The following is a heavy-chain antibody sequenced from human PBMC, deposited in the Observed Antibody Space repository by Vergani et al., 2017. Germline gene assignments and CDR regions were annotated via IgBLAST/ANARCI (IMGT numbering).Heavy chain of an antibody. CDR3: VRQLRFLGPYYYYGMNV. CDR1: GFTFSDYY. CDR2: ISSRGSTI. J-gene: IGHJ6*02. D-gene: IGHD3-3*01. V-gene: IGHV3-11*01. Sequence: QVQLVESGGGLVKPGGSLRLSCTASGFTFSDYYMSWIRQAPGKGLEGVSYISSRGSTIIYADSVKGRFTISRDNAKNSMYLQMNSLRAEDTAVYYCVRQLRFLGPYYYYGMNVGGQGTTVTVSS.